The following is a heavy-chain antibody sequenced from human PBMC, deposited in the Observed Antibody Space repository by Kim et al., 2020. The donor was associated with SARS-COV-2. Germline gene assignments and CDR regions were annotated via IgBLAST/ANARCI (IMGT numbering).Heavy chain of an antibody. Sequence: ASVKVSCKASGYTFISYYIHWVRQAPGQGLEWMGIINPSGGSTTYAQKFQGRVTITRDTSTSTVYMELNSLRSEDMAVYHCTRDPGYCSGDSCRRGAIDIWGQGTMVTVSS. CDR3: TRDPGYCSGDSCRRGAIDI. CDR1: GYTFISYY. V-gene: IGHV1-46*01. D-gene: IGHD2-15*01. J-gene: IGHJ3*02. CDR2: INPSGGST.